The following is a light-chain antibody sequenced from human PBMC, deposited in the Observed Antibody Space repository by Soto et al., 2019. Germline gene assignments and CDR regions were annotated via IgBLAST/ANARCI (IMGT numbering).Light chain of an antibody. J-gene: IGKJ1*01. Sequence: ETVLTQSPGTLSLSPGESATLSCRASQSVSSSYLAWYQQKPGQAPRLLIYGASSRATGIPDRFSGSGSGTDFTLTLSRLEPEDFAVYYCQQYGRSPPSWTFGEGTKGEIK. CDR3: QQYGRSPPSWT. V-gene: IGKV3-20*01. CDR1: QSVSSSY. CDR2: GAS.